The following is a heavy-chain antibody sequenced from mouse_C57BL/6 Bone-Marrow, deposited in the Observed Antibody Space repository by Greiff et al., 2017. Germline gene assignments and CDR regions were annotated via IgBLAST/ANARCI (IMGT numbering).Heavy chain of an antibody. J-gene: IGHJ1*03. CDR2: ISSGGSYT. V-gene: IGHV5-6*01. D-gene: IGHD1-1*01. CDR1: GFTFSSYG. Sequence: EVKLVESGGDLVKPGGSLKLSCAASGFTFSSYGMSWVRQTPDKRLEWVATISSGGSYTYYPDSVKGRFTISRDNAKNTLYLQMSSLKSEDTAMYYCARPITTVVHFDVWGTGTTVTVSS. CDR3: ARPITTVVHFDV.